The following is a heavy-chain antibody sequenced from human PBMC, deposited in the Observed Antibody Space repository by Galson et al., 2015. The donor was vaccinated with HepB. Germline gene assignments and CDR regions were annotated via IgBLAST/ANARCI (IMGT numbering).Heavy chain of an antibody. V-gene: IGHV3-30-3*01. J-gene: IGHJ4*02. CDR3: ARDGIGRAPYYYDSSGYYYGNYFDY. CDR1: GFTFSSYA. CDR2: ISYDGSNK. Sequence: SLRLSCAASGFTFSSYAMHWVRQAPGKGLEWVAVISYDGSNKYYADSVKGRFTISRDNSKNTLYLQMNSLRAEDTAVYYCARDGIGRAPYYYDSSGYYYGNYFDYWGQGTLVTVSS. D-gene: IGHD3-22*01.